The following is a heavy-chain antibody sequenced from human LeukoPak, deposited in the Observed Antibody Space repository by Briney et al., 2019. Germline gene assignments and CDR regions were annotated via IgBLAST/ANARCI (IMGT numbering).Heavy chain of an antibody. CDR1: RYSISSGYY. D-gene: IGHD2-2*01. CDR3: ARPVVPAADFDAFDI. Sequence: PSETLSLTCAVPRYSISSGYYWGWIRQPPGKGLEWIGSIYHSGSTYYNPSLKSRVTISVDTSKNQFSLKLSSVTAADTAVYYCARPVVPAADFDAFDIWGQGTMVTVSS. V-gene: IGHV4-38-2*01. CDR2: IYHSGST. J-gene: IGHJ3*02.